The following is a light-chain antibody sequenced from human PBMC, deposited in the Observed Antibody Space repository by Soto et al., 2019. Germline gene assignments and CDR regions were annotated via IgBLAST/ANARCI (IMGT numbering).Light chain of an antibody. CDR2: AVT. J-gene: IGLJ1*01. V-gene: IGLV2-14*01. Sequence: TQPASVSGSPGQSITISCTGTSSDVGGYNYVSWYQQHPGKAPKLMIYAVTDRPSGVSSRFSGSKSGNTASLTISGLQAEDEADYYCSSYTSSSTLFGTGTKVTVI. CDR1: SSDVGGYNY. CDR3: SSYTSSSTL.